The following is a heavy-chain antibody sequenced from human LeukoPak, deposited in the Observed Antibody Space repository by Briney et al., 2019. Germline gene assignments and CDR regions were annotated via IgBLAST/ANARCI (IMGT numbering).Heavy chain of an antibody. D-gene: IGHD3-3*01. J-gene: IGHJ4*02. CDR1: GFTFSSYW. CDR3: AKQGSIFGIYYYFDY. V-gene: IGHV3-23*01. CDR2: ISGSGGST. Sequence: GGSLRLSCAASGFTFSSYWMHWVRQAPGKGLEWVSAISGSGGSTYYADSLKGRFTISRDNSKNTLYLQMNSLRAEDTAVYYCAKQGSIFGIYYYFDYWGQGTLVTVSS.